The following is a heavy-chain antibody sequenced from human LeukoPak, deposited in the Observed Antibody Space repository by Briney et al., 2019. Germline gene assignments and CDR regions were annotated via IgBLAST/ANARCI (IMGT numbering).Heavy chain of an antibody. Sequence: GGSLRLSCTASRVTFSDYSMNWVRQAPGKRLEWVSSISRRSRHVYYAGSVKGRFTISRDNAKNSLYLQMNSLRAEDMAVYFCVRDLLGSGATTAYLHHWGQGTLVTVSS. V-gene: IGHV3-21*01. D-gene: IGHD4/OR15-4a*01. CDR1: RVTFSDYS. CDR3: VRDLLGSGATTAYLHH. CDR2: ISRRSRHV. J-gene: IGHJ1*01.